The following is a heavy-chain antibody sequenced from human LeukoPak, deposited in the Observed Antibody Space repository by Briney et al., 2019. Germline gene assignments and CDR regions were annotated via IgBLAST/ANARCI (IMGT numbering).Heavy chain of an antibody. J-gene: IGHJ4*02. V-gene: IGHV4-39*01. Sequence: SETLSLTCTVSGGSISSSSYYWGWIRQPPGKGLEWIVSIYYSGSTYYNPSLKSRVTISVDTSKNQFSLKLSSVTAADTAVYYCARHDRIIASPLVWGQGTLVTVSS. CDR1: GGSISSSSYY. CDR3: ARHDRIIASPLV. D-gene: IGHD6-13*01. CDR2: IYYSGST.